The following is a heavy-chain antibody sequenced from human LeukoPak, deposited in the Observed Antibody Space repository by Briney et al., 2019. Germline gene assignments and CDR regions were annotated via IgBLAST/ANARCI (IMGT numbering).Heavy chain of an antibody. CDR1: GFTFSSYS. Sequence: GGSLRLSYAASGFTFSSYSMNWVRQAPGKGLEWVSSISSSSSYIYYADSVKGRFTISRDNAKNSLYLQMNSLRAEDTAVYYCARVQYFDWPTINSFDYWGQGTLVTVSS. CDR3: ARVQYFDWPTINSFDY. V-gene: IGHV3-21*01. CDR2: ISSSSSYI. D-gene: IGHD3-9*01. J-gene: IGHJ4*02.